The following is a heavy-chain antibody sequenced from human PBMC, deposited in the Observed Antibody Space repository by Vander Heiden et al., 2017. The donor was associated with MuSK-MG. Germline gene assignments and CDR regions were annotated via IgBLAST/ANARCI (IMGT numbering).Heavy chain of an antibody. V-gene: IGHV4-59*01. CDR1: GGSISTYY. Sequence: QVQLQESGPGLVKPSETLSLTCTVSGGSISTYYWGWIRQPPGKGLEWIGYIYYSGSTYYNPSLKSRVTISLDTSKNQFSLKLSSVTAADTAVYYCARDPSSGYNWFDPWGQGTLVTVSS. CDR2: IYYSGST. CDR3: ARDPSSGYNWFDP. D-gene: IGHD3-22*01. J-gene: IGHJ5*02.